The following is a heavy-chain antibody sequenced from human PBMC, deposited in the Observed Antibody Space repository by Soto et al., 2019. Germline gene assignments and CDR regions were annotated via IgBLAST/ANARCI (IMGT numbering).Heavy chain of an antibody. CDR1: GGSFISHS. V-gene: IGHV1-69*02. Sequence: QVQLVQSGAELKKPGSSVKVSCEASGGSFISHSFTWVRQAPGQGLEWMGRIIPIQGKANYALKFQDRVTITADRSTRTAYMELRSLRPEDTAVYYCAKSLLFVDHAYMDVWGKGTTVTVSS. CDR2: IIPIQGKA. CDR3: AKSLLFVDHAYMDV. D-gene: IGHD2-21*01. J-gene: IGHJ6*03.